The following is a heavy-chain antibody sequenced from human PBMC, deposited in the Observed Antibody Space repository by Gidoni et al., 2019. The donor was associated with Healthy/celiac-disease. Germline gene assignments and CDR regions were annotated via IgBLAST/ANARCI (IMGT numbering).Heavy chain of an antibody. CDR2: ISYDGINK. CDR1: GFTFRSYG. J-gene: IGHJ4*02. CDR3: AKDHWAVAGSRTVDY. D-gene: IGHD6-19*01. Sequence: QVQLVESGGGVVQPGRSRRLSCAAAGFTFRSYGMHWVRQAPGTGLEWVAVISYDGINKYYADSVKGRFTISRDNSKHTLYLQMNSLRAEDTAVYYCAKDHWAVAGSRTVDYWGQGTLVTLSS. V-gene: IGHV3-30*18.